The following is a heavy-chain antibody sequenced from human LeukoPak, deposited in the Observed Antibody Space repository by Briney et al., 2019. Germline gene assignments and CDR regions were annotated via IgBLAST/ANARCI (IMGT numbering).Heavy chain of an antibody. Sequence: SETLSLTCTVSGGSISTYYWNWIRQPPGKGLEWLGHISFSGITHYNASLKSRVTMSVDTSRNHFSLIVSSVTAADTALYYCVRHAGGTTYDYWGQGTLVTVSS. CDR3: VRHAGGTTYDY. V-gene: IGHV4-59*08. CDR2: ISFSGIT. J-gene: IGHJ4*02. CDR1: GGSISTYY. D-gene: IGHD3-16*01.